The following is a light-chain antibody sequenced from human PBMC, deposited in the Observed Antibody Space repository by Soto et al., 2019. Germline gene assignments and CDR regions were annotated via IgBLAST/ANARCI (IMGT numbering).Light chain of an antibody. CDR2: NTN. CDR1: SGSVSTNYY. J-gene: IGLJ2*01. CDR3: VLYMGAGSVV. Sequence: QTVVTQEPSFSVSPGGTVTLTCGLNSGSVSTNYYPTWYQQTPGQAPRTLIYNTNTRSSGVPDRFSGSIVGNKAALTISGAQADDECDYYCVLYMGAGSVVFGGGTQLTVL. V-gene: IGLV8-61*01.